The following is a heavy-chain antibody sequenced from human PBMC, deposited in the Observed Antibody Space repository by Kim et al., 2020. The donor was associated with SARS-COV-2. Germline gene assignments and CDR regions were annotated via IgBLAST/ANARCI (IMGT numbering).Heavy chain of an antibody. V-gene: IGHV3-74*01. J-gene: IGHJ5*02. D-gene: IGHD6-13*01. CDR2: IKSDGSDT. CDR1: GFTFSSYW. Sequence: GGSLRLSCEASGFTFSSYWMNWVRQGPGKGLVWVSRIKSDGSDTHYADSVKGRFTISRDNAKNTRNRQLNSLGVEETAIYYCARGSFQQGFDPWGRGTLVTVSS. CDR3: ARGSFQQGFDP.